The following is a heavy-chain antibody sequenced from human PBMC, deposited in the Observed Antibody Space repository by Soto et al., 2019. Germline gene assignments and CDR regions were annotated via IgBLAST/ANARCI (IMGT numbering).Heavy chain of an antibody. CDR2: IYVTGAV. J-gene: IGHJ5*02. V-gene: IGHV4-31*03. CDR3: ARLRIATNNYKWFDP. CDR1: GAALNSGNYY. D-gene: IGHD2-21*01. Sequence: PSETLSLTCSVSGAALNSGNYYWSWIRQVPGTCLEWIGQIYVTGAVDYNPSLRDRITISQDTSERQFSLNLRLVTAADTAVYYCARLRIATNNYKWFDPWGQGTLVTVSS.